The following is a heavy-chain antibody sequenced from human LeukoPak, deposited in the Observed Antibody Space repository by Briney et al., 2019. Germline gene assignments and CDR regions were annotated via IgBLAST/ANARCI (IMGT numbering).Heavy chain of an antibody. V-gene: IGHV1-8*01. Sequence: ASVKVSCKASGYTFINYDINWVRQATGQGLEWMGWMNPNNGRTGYAQKFQGRVTMTRNSSISTANMELNTLTSDDTAVYYCARGSWITGTTSYYYHMDVWGKGTTVTVSS. CDR1: GYTFINYD. J-gene: IGHJ6*03. CDR2: MNPNNGRT. CDR3: ARGSWITGTTSYYYHMDV. D-gene: IGHD1-7*01.